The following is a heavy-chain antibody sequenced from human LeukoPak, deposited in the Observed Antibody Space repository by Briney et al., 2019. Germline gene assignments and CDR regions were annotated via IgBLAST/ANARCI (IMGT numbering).Heavy chain of an antibody. D-gene: IGHD5-12*01. V-gene: IGHV1-69*13. Sequence: SVKVSCEASGGTFSSYAISWVRQAPGQGLEWMGGIIPIFGTANYAQKFQGRVTITADESTSTAYMELSSLRSEDTAAYYCARGLSGYAWFDPWGQGTLVTVSS. CDR2: IIPIFGTA. CDR3: ARGLSGYAWFDP. J-gene: IGHJ5*02. CDR1: GGTFSSYA.